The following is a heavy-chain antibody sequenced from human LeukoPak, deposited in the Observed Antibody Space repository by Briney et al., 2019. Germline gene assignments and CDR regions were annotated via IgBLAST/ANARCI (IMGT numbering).Heavy chain of an antibody. D-gene: IGHD1-26*01. CDR1: GGTISRYY. Sequence: NPSETLSLTCTVSGGTISRYYWSWIRQSPGKGLEWIGYIYSSGSTNSNPSLKSRVTIPVDTSRNQFSLNLRSVTAADTAVYYCARHESAVGALFYWGQGTLVTVSS. J-gene: IGHJ4*02. CDR3: ARHESAVGALFY. CDR2: IYSSGST. V-gene: IGHV4-59*08.